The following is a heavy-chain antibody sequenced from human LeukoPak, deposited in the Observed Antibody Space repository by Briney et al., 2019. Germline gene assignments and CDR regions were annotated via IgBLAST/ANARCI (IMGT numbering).Heavy chain of an antibody. Sequence: SETLSLTCTVSGGSVSSGSYYWSWIRQHPGKGLEWIGYIYYSGSTCYNPSLKSRVTISVDTSKNQFSLKLGSVTAADTAVYYCARIHGDYLFFDYWGQGTLVTVSS. V-gene: IGHV4-31*03. CDR2: IYYSGST. J-gene: IGHJ4*02. CDR3: ARIHGDYLFFDY. D-gene: IGHD4-17*01. CDR1: GGSVSSGSYY.